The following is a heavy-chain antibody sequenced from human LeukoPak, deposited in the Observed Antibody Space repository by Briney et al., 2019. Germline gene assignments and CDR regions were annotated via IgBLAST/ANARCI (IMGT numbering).Heavy chain of an antibody. V-gene: IGHV1-8*03. Sequence: GASVKVSCKXSGYTFTSDDINWVRQATGQGLEWMGWMNPNSGDTGYAQKFQGRVTITRNTSISTAYMELSSLRSEDTAVYYCAREEDYGDYLDYWGQGTLVTVSS. CDR3: AREEDYGDYLDY. CDR1: GYTFTSDD. J-gene: IGHJ4*02. CDR2: MNPNSGDT. D-gene: IGHD4-17*01.